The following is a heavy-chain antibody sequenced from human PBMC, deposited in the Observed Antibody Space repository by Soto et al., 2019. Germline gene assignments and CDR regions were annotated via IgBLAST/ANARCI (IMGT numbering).Heavy chain of an antibody. D-gene: IGHD1-26*01. CDR2: INKDGSEK. V-gene: IGHV3-7*02. CDR3: ARLSGSYNDRYFDY. Sequence: GGSLRLSCAASGFTFSSYWMTWIRQAPGKGLEWLANINKDGSEKNYVDSVKGRLTISRDNAKNSLSVQVKSVTAADTAVYYCARLSGSYNDRYFDYWGQGTLVTVSS. CDR1: GFTFSSYW. J-gene: IGHJ4*02.